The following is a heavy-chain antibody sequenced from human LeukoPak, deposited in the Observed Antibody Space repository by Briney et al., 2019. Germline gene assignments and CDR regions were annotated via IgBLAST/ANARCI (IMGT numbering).Heavy chain of an antibody. D-gene: IGHD3-10*01. Sequence: SETLSLTCSVTGGSISSYYWSWLRQPPGKGLEGVGLIYYSGSTNYTPSLKTRVPISVDTSKNQFSLKLSSVTAADTAVYCCPREPYYYGSGRGFDYWGQGTLVTVSS. J-gene: IGHJ4*02. V-gene: IGHV4-59*01. CDR3: PREPYYYGSGRGFDY. CDR2: IYYSGST. CDR1: GGSISSYY.